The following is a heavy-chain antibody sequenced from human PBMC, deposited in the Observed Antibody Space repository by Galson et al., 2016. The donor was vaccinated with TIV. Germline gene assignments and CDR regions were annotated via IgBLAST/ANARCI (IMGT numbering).Heavy chain of an antibody. D-gene: IGHD3-22*01. CDR1: GVIFRNFA. V-gene: IGHV1-69*13. Sequence: SVKVSCKASGVIFRNFAITWVRQAPGQGLEWMGRITPIFGTTKYAQKFQGRVTLTADDSTSTAYMELSFLRSEDTAIYYCARVRGEFYDSSCYYDYWGQGTLVSVSS. CDR3: ARVRGEFYDSSCYYDY. J-gene: IGHJ4*02. CDR2: ITPIFGTT.